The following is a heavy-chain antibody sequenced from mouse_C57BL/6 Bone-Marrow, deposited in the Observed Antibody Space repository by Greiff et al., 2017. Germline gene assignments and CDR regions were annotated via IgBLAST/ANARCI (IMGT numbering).Heavy chain of an antibody. CDR1: GYAFNNYL. Sequence: VQLQQSGAELVRPGTSVKVSCKASGYAFNNYLIEWVKQRPGQGLEWIGVINPGSGGPKYNEKFKGKATLSADKSSSTAYMQLSSLTSEDSAVYFCARSHYGSSPAWFAYWGQGTLVTVSA. CDR3: ARSHYGSSPAWFAY. D-gene: IGHD1-1*01. V-gene: IGHV1-54*01. J-gene: IGHJ3*01. CDR2: INPGSGGP.